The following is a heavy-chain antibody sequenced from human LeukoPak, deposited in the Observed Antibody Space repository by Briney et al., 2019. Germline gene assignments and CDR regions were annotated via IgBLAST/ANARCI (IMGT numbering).Heavy chain of an antibody. V-gene: IGHV1-18*01. D-gene: IGHD6-6*01. J-gene: IGHJ4*02. Sequence: QKLQGRVTMTTDTSTSTAYMELRSLRSDDTAVYYCARVNLRAGGARSDYWGQGTLVTVSS. CDR3: ARVNLRAGGARSDY.